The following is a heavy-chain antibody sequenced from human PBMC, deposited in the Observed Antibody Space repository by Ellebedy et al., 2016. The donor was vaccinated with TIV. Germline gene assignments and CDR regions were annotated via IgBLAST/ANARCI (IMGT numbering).Heavy chain of an antibody. V-gene: IGHV3-23*01. J-gene: IGHJ4*02. Sequence: GGSLRLXCAASGFTFSSYAMSWVRQAPGKGLEWVSAISGSGGSTYYADSVKGRFTISRDNSKNTLYLQMNSLRAEDSAVYYCAKVDPRYGVAPFDSWGQGTLVIVSS. CDR2: ISGSGGST. CDR3: AKVDPRYGVAPFDS. D-gene: IGHD3-3*01. CDR1: GFTFSSYA.